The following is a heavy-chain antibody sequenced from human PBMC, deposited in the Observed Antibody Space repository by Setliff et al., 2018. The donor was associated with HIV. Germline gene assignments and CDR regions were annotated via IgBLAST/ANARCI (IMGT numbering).Heavy chain of an antibody. CDR2: IYSGGST. D-gene: IGHD6-13*01. J-gene: IGHJ3*02. Sequence: GGSLRLSCAASGFTVSRNYMSWVRQAPGKGLEWVSVIYSGGSTYYADSVKGRFTISRDNSKNTLYLQMNSLRAEDTAVYYCARESPRIAAAGYDAFDIWGQGTMVTVSS. CDR3: ARESPRIAAAGYDAFDI. V-gene: IGHV3-53*01. CDR1: GFTVSRNY.